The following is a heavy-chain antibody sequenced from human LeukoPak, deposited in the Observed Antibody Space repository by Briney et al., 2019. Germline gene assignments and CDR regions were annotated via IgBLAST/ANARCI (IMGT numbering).Heavy chain of an antibody. V-gene: IGHV3-74*01. Sequence: GGSLRLSCAASGFTFSSYWMHWVHKPPGKGLVWVSSINSDGSSASYADSVKGLFTISRDNAKNTLYLQMNSLRAEDTAVYYCARAAGYSSSWYSDYWGQGTLVTVSS. CDR2: INSDGSSA. J-gene: IGHJ4*02. CDR1: GFTFSSYW. CDR3: ARAAGYSSSWYSDY. D-gene: IGHD6-13*01.